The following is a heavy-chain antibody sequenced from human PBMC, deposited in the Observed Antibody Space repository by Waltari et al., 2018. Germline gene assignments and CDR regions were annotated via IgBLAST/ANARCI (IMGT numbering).Heavy chain of an antibody. CDR3: ARVLGYCSGGSCYERAFDI. J-gene: IGHJ3*02. CDR1: GGTFSSYA. D-gene: IGHD2-15*01. Sequence: QVQLVQSGAEVKKPGSSVKVSCKASGGTFSSYAISWVRQAPGQGLEWMGRIIPIFGTANYAQKFQGRVTSTADKSTSTAYMELSSLRSEDTAVYYCARVLGYCSGGSCYERAFDIWGQGTMVTVSS. CDR2: IIPIFGTA. V-gene: IGHV1-69*08.